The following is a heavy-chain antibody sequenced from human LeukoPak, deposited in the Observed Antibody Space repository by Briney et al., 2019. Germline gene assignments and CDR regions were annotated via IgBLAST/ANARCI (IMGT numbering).Heavy chain of an antibody. CDR3: ARRRIVATIDY. CDR2: IYYSGRT. D-gene: IGHD5-12*01. V-gene: IGHV4-39*01. Sequence: SETLSLTCTVSGGSISSSDYYWAWIRQPPGKGLEWIGSIYYSGRTFYNPPLKSRVTISVDTSRNQFSLKLSSVTAADTAVYYCARRRIVATIDYWGQGTLVTVSS. CDR1: GGSISSSDYY. J-gene: IGHJ4*02.